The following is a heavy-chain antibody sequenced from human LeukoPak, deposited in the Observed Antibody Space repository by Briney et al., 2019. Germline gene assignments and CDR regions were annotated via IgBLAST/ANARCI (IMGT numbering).Heavy chain of an antibody. D-gene: IGHD6-6*01. CDR3: ATMRRSIAARRHDAFDI. V-gene: IGHV1-69*05. Sequence: SVKVSCKASGGTFSSYAISWVRQAPGQGLEWMGGNIPIFGTANYAQKFQGRVTITTDESTSTAYMELSSLRSEDTAVYYCATMRRSIAARRHDAFDIWGQGTMVTVSS. CDR1: GGTFSSYA. CDR2: NIPIFGTA. J-gene: IGHJ3*02.